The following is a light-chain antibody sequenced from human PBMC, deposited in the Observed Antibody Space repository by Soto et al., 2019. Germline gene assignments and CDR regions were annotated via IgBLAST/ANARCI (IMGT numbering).Light chain of an antibody. CDR1: SSDIGPYNR. J-gene: IGLJ2*01. Sequence: QSVLTQPPSVSGSPGQSVTISCTGTSSDIGPYNRVSWYQQSPGTAPKLLIYEVNKRASGVPDRFSGSKSGSTASLTISGLQVEDDSDYYCSSGTSSSTLVFGGGTKLTVL. CDR2: EVN. CDR3: SSGTSSSTLV. V-gene: IGLV2-18*02.